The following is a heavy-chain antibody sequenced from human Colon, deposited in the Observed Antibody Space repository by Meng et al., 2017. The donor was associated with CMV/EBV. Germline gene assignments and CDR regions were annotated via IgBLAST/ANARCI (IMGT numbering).Heavy chain of an antibody. CDR2: ITTSGGGR. V-gene: IGHV3-23*01. CDR1: GFTFSNCA. D-gene: IGHD3-9*01. J-gene: IGHJ5*02. CDR3: AKSTPDHFDYYFGA. Sequence: GESLKISCAASGFTFSNCAMTWVRQAPGKRLEWVSAITTSGGGRYYAAFVKGRFTISRDNSQNTLYLQMNSLGADDTAIYYCAKSTPDHFDYYFGARAQGILVTVSS.